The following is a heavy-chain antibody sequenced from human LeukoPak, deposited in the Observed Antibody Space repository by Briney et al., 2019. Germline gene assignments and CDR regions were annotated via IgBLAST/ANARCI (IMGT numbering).Heavy chain of an antibody. J-gene: IGHJ4*02. D-gene: IGHD5-12*01. CDR1: GYTFTGYY. CDR3: ARARSGYDGAFGY. CDR2: INPNSGGT. Sequence: ASVKVSCKASGYTFTGYYMHWVRQAPGQGLEWMGWINPNSGGTNYAQKFQGRVTMTRDTSISTAYMELSRLRSDDTAVYYCARARSGYDGAFGYWGQGTLVTVSS. V-gene: IGHV1-2*02.